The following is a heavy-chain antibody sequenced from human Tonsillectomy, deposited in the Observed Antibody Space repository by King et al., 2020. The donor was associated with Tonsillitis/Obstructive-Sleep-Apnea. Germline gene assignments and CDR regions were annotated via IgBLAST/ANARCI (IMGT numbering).Heavy chain of an antibody. J-gene: IGHJ4*02. CDR1: GFTFSSYA. D-gene: IGHD3-22*01. CDR3: ARSSYYYDSSGYYYFDY. CDR2: VSYDGSTK. V-gene: IGHV3-30*04. Sequence: VQLVESGGGVVQPGRSLRLSCAASGFTFSSYAMHWVRQPPGKGLEWVAVVSYDGSTKYYADSVERRLTISRDNSKNTLYLQMNSLRAEDTAVYYCARSSYYYDSSGYYYFDYWGQGTLVTVSS.